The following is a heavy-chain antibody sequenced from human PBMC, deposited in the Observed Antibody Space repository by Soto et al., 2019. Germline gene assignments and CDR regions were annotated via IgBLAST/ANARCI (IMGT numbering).Heavy chain of an antibody. CDR3: ASFRPSQSCSSTSCYRDWFDP. D-gene: IGHD2-2*01. Sequence: GASVKVSCKASGGTFSSYTISWVRQAPGQGLEWMGRIIPILGIANYAQKFQGRVTITADKSTSTAYMELSSLRSEDTAVYYCASFRPSQSCSSTSCYRDWFDPWGQGTLVTVSS. CDR1: GGTFSSYT. CDR2: IIPILGIA. V-gene: IGHV1-69*02. J-gene: IGHJ5*02.